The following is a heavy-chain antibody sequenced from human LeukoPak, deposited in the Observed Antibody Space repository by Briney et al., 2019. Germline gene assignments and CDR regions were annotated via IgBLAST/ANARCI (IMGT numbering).Heavy chain of an antibody. CDR1: GYTFTGYY. V-gene: IGHV1-2*02. D-gene: IGHD1-26*01. CDR3: ATPLVGATTESEH. Sequence: ASVKVSCKASGYTFTGYYMHWVRQAPGQGLEWMGWINPNSGGTNYAQKFQGRVTMTRDTSISTAYMELSSLRSEDTAVYYCATPLVGATTESEHWGQGTLVTVSS. J-gene: IGHJ1*01. CDR2: INPNSGGT.